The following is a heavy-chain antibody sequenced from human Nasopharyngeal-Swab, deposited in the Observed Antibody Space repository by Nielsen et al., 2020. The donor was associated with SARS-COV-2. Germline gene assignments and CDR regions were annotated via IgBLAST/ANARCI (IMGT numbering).Heavy chain of an antibody. V-gene: IGHV3-23*01. CDR2: ISGSGGST. D-gene: IGHD2-2*01. J-gene: IGHJ5*02. CDR3: AKCTSSPSCMRMGGAWNWFDP. Sequence: WMRQHPGKGQEWVSAISGSGGSTYYADSVKGRFTISRDNSKNTLYLQMNILRAEDTAVYYCAKCTSSPSCMRMGGAWNWFDPWGQGTLVTVSS.